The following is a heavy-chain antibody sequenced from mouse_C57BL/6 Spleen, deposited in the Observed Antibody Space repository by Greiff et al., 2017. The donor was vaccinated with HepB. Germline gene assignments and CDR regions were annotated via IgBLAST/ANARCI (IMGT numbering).Heavy chain of an antibody. CDR3: ASYYYGRLDY. CDR2: LSSGSSTI. CDR1: GFTFSDYG. Sequence: DVMLVESGGGLVKPGGSLKLSCAASGFTFSDYGMHWVRQAPEKGLEWVAYLSSGSSTIYYEDTVKGRFTISRDNAKNTRVLQMTSLRSEDKAMYDCASYYYGRLDYWGQGTTLTVSS. D-gene: IGHD1-1*01. V-gene: IGHV5-17*01. J-gene: IGHJ2*01.